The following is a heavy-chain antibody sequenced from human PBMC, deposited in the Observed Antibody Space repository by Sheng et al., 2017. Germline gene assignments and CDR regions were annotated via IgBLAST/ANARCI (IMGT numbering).Heavy chain of an antibody. J-gene: IGHJ4*02. Sequence: QVQLVESGGGVVQPGRSLRLSCAASGFAFRNFVMQWVRQAPDKGLEWVAVLSYNGNDKYYADSVKGRFTISRDNSKNTLYVQMDSLTIDDAAVYYCVRGPWYGSEREGYWGQGTLVTVSS. CDR1: GFAFRNFV. D-gene: IGHD3-10*01. CDR3: VRGPWYGSEREGY. V-gene: IGHV3-30*03. CDR2: LSYNGNDK.